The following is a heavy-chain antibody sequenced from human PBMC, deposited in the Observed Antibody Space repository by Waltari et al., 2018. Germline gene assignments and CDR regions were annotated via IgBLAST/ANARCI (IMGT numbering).Heavy chain of an antibody. CDR2: IYYSGST. CDR1: GGSISSYY. J-gene: IGHJ4*02. Sequence: QVQLQESGPGLVKPSETLSLTCTVSGGSISSYYWRWLRQPPGKGLEWIGYIYYSGSTNYNPSLKSRVTISVDTSKNQFSLKLSSVTAADTAVYYCARLTDFWSGYWVDYWGQGTLVTVSS. V-gene: IGHV4-59*01. CDR3: ARLTDFWSGYWVDY. D-gene: IGHD3-3*01.